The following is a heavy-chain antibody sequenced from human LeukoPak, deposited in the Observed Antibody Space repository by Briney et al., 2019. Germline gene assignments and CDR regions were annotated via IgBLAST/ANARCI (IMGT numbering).Heavy chain of an antibody. V-gene: IGHV1-2*02. CDR1: GYTFTDYY. D-gene: IGHD6-19*01. J-gene: IGHJ5*02. CDR2: INPNSGDT. CDR3: ARVSVAGTFIWFDP. Sequence: ASVKVSCKASGYTFTDYYIHWARPAPGQGLAWMGWINPNSGDTNYAQKFRGRVTMTRDTSISTADMELSRLRSDDTAVYYCARVSVAGTFIWFDPWGQGTLVTVSS.